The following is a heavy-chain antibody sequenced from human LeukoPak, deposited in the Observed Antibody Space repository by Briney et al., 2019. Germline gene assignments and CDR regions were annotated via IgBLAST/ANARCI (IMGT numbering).Heavy chain of an antibody. V-gene: IGHV4-39*07. Sequence: SETLSLTCTVSGGSISSSSYYWGWIRQPPGKGLEWIGSIYYSGSTYYNPSLKSRVTISVDTSKNQFSLKLSSVTAADTAVYYCARAVYSSTWFDPWGQGTLVTVSS. J-gene: IGHJ5*02. CDR3: ARAVYSSTWFDP. CDR1: GGSISSSSYY. CDR2: IYYSGST. D-gene: IGHD6-13*01.